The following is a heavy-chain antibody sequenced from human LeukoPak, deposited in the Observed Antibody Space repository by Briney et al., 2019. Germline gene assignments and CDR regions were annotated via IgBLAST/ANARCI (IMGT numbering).Heavy chain of an antibody. D-gene: IGHD4-23*01. CDR1: GFTFSSYS. Sequence: GGSLRLSCAASGFTFSSYSMNWVRQAPGKGLEWVSYISSSSSTIYYADSVKGRFTISRDNAKNSLCLQMNSLRAEDTALYYCAKARSLNYGGNSGGYFDYWGQGTLVTVSS. V-gene: IGHV3-48*01. CDR2: ISSSSSTI. CDR3: AKARSLNYGGNSGGYFDY. J-gene: IGHJ4*02.